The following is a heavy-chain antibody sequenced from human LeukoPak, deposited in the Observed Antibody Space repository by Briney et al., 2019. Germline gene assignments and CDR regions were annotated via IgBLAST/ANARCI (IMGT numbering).Heavy chain of an antibody. J-gene: IGHJ6*02. Sequence: GGSLRLSCAASGFTVSSNYMSWVRQAPGKGLEWVSVIYSGGSTYYADSVKGRFTISSHNSKNTLYLQMNSLRAEDTAVYYCARLLNSYGYYYYGMDVWGQGTTVTVSS. D-gene: IGHD5-18*01. CDR1: GFTVSSNY. CDR2: IYSGGST. V-gene: IGHV3-53*04. CDR3: ARLLNSYGYYYYGMDV.